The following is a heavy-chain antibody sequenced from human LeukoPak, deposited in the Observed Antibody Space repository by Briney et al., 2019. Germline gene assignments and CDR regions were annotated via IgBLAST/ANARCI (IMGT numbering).Heavy chain of an antibody. Sequence: SESLSLARAVYGGSVGSHCWGWVRQHPGEGRGWKVDIIKRESTNYKPSLKRRLTISVYTSKNQFSLKLSTVTAADTAVYYRARGNYEFWSGYSANHGMDVWGQGTTVTVSS. D-gene: IGHD3-3*01. V-gene: IGHV4-34*01. CDR1: GGSVGSHC. CDR3: ARGNYEFWSGYSANHGMDV. CDR2: IIKREST. J-gene: IGHJ6*02.